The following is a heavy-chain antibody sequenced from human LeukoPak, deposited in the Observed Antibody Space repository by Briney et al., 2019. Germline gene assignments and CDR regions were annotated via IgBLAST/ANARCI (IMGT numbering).Heavy chain of an antibody. Sequence: GGSLRLSCAASVLTFSIYAMSGVPGAPGEGVEWVSAISGSGGSTYYADSVKGRFTISRDNSKNTLYLQMNSLRAEDTAVYYCAKGRKEWRRFWVSGAVGAFDIWGRGTMVTVSS. V-gene: IGHV3-23*01. CDR2: ISGSGGST. CDR1: VLTFSIYA. CDR3: AKGRKEWRRFWVSGAVGAFDI. D-gene: IGHD5-12*01. J-gene: IGHJ3*02.